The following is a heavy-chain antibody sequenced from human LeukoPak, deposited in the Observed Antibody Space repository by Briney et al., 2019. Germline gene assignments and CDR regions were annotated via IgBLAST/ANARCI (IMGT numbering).Heavy chain of an antibody. D-gene: IGHD6-6*01. CDR1: GYSISSGYY. CDR3: AREGGSSSSEVY. V-gene: IGHV4-38-2*02. CDR2: IHHSGST. J-gene: IGHJ4*02. Sequence: SETLSLTCTVSGYSISSGYYWGWIRQPPGKGLEWIGSIHHSGSTNYNPSLKSRVTISLDTSKNQFSLKLSSVTAADTAVYYCAREGGSSSSEVYWGQGTLVTV.